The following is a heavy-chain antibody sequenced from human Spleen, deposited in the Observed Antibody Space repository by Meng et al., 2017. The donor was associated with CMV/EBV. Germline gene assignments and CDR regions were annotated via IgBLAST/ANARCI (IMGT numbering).Heavy chain of an antibody. Sequence: SCKASGYTFTGHYIHWVRQAPGQGLEWMGRINHISGDTNYAPEFQGRVTITRDTSISTAYMELSRLRPDDTALYYCARHLTDNYIVDFWGQGTLVTVSS. V-gene: IGHV1-2*06. D-gene: IGHD3-9*01. CDR1: GYTFTGHY. CDR3: ARHLTDNYIVDF. CDR2: INHISGDT. J-gene: IGHJ4*02.